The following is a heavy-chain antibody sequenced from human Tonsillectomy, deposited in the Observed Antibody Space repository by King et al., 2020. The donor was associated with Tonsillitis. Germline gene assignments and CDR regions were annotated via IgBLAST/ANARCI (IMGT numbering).Heavy chain of an antibody. Sequence: VTLKESGPVLVKPTETLTLTCTVSGFSLSNARTGVSWIRQPPGKALEWLAHIFSNDEKSYSTSLKSRLTISKYTSKSQVVLTMTNMDPVDTATYYCARVTTVTKSYYYYGMDVWGQGTTVTVSS. CDR1: GFSLSNARTG. CDR2: IFSNDEK. J-gene: IGHJ6*02. CDR3: ARVTTVTKSYYYYGMDV. V-gene: IGHV2-26*01. D-gene: IGHD4-17*01.